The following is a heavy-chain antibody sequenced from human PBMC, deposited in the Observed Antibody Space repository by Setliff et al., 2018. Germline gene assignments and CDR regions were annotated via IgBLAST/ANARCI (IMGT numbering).Heavy chain of an antibody. V-gene: IGHV1-46*01. CDR2: INVSGGSA. J-gene: IGHJ6*02. Sequence: ASVKVSCKTSGYSFIRYYMYWVRQAPGQGLEWMGLINVSGGSASYEQKFQGRVTMTRDNAKNSLYLQMNSLTVDDTGVYYCAKDGGMGMVKAYYYGLDVWGQGTSVTVSS. D-gene: IGHD5-18*01. CDR3: AKDGGMGMVKAYYYGLDV. CDR1: GYSFIRYY.